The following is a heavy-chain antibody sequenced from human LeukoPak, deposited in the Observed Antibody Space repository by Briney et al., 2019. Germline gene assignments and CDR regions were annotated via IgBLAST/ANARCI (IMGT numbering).Heavy chain of an antibody. Sequence: SGGSLRLSCAASGFTFSSYAMSWVRQAPGKGLEWVSAISGSGGSTYYADSVKGRFTISRDNSKNTLYLQMNSLRAEDTAVYYCAKAPEIYSYGHFDYWGQGTLVTVSS. V-gene: IGHV3-23*01. CDR3: AKAPEIYSYGHFDY. D-gene: IGHD5-18*01. CDR1: GFTFSSYA. J-gene: IGHJ4*02. CDR2: ISGSGGST.